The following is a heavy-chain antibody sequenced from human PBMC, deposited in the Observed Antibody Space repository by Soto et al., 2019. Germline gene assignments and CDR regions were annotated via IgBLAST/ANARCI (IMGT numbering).Heavy chain of an antibody. V-gene: IGHV1-3*05. D-gene: IGHD2-21*02. CDR2: SNAGNGNT. CDR1: GYTFTSYA. CDR3: ARSIVVVTALDY. J-gene: IGHJ4*02. Sequence: QVQLVQSGAEEKKPGASVKVSCKASGYTFTSYAMHWVRQAPGQRLEWMGWSNAGNGNTKYSQKFQGRVTITRDTSASKAYMELISLRSADTAVYYCARSIVVVTALDYWGQGTLVTVSS.